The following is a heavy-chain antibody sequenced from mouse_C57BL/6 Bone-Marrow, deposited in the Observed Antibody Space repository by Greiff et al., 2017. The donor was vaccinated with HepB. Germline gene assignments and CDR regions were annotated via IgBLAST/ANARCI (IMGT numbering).Heavy chain of an antibody. D-gene: IGHD1-1*01. J-gene: IGHJ4*01. Sequence: EVMLVESGGGLVKPGGSLKLSCAASGFTFSSYTMSWVRQTPEKRLEWVATISGGGGNTYFPDSVKGRFTISRDNAKNTLYLQMSRLRSEDTALYYCARRDYGSSSYAMDYWGQGTSVTVSS. V-gene: IGHV5-9*01. CDR2: ISGGGGNT. CDR1: GFTFSSYT. CDR3: ARRDYGSSSYAMDY.